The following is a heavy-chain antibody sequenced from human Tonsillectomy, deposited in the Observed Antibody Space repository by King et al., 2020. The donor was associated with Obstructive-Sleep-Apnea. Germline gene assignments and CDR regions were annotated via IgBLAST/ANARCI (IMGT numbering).Heavy chain of an antibody. V-gene: IGHV4-31*03. CDR2: IYYSGST. J-gene: IGHJ4*02. CDR3: ARGEETYYSDS. CDR1: GGSISSGGHY. Sequence: VQLQESGPGLVKPSQTLSLTCTVSGGSISSGGHYWSWIRQHPGKGREWIGYIYYSGSTYYNPSLKSRVTMSVDTSKNQFSLKLSSVTAADTAVYYCARGEETYYSDSWGLGTLVTVSS.